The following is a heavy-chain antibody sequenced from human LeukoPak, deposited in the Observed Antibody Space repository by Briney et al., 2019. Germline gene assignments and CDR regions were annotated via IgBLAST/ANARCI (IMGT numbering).Heavy chain of an antibody. Sequence: GGSLRLSCATSGFTFSSNWMSWVRHVPGRGLDWVANIKPDGSAGYYAASVKGRFTVSRDNAKNSLYLQMNSLRVEDTAVYYCARANNCSWHNWGQGTLVTVSS. D-gene: IGHD6-13*01. V-gene: IGHV3-7*01. CDR3: ARANNCSWHN. J-gene: IGHJ4*02. CDR1: GFTFSSNW. CDR2: IKPDGSAG.